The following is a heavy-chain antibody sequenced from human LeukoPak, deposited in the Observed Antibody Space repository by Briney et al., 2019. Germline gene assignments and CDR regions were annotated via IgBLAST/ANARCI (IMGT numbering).Heavy chain of an antibody. CDR2: IYYSGST. V-gene: IGHV4-30-4*08. CDR3: ARGEVVVALVY. J-gene: IGHJ4*02. Sequence: PSETPSLTCTVSGGSISSGDYYWSWIRQPPGKGLEWIGYIYYSGSTYYNPSLKSRVTISVDTSKNQFSLKLSSVTAADTAVYYCARGEVVVALVYWGQGTLVTVSS. CDR1: GGSISSGDYY. D-gene: IGHD2-15*01.